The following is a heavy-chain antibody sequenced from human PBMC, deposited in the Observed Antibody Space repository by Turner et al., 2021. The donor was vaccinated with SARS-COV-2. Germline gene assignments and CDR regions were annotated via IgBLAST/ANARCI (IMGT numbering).Heavy chain of an antibody. J-gene: IGHJ3*02. CDR3: ARAVVAATLHDAFDM. V-gene: IGHV4-31*03. Sequence: QLHLPESGPGLVKPSQTLSLTCTVSGGSISSGGHYWSWIRQHPGKGLEWIGYMYYSGSTYYNPSLKSRVTISEDTSQNQFSLKLSSVTAADTAVYYCARAVVAATLHDAFDMWGQGTVVTVSS. CDR1: GGSISSGGHY. CDR2: MYYSGST. D-gene: IGHD2-15*01.